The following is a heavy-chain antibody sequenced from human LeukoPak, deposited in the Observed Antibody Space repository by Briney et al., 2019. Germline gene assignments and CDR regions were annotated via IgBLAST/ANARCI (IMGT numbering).Heavy chain of an antibody. Sequence: GASVKASCKAFGYTVTSYYMHWVGQSPGQGLEWMGMIDASGGSTSCGQKFQGRVTMTGDTSTSTVYMELSSLRSEDTDVYYCASPSYSSSSYYRMDVWGQGTTVTVSS. V-gene: IGHV1-46*01. CDR3: ASPSYSSSSYYRMDV. J-gene: IGHJ6*02. D-gene: IGHD6-13*01. CDR1: GYTVTSYY. CDR2: IDASGGST.